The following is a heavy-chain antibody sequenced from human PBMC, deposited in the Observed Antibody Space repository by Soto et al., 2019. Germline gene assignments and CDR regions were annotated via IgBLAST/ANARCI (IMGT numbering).Heavy chain of an antibody. V-gene: IGHV4-31*03. D-gene: IGHD3-9*01. Sequence: SETLSLTCTVSDGSISSGGYYWSWIRQHPGKGLEWIGYIYYSGSTYYNPSLKSRVTISVDTSKNQFSLKLSSVTAADTAVYYCSRDDSDWFFNWGRGTLVTVSS. J-gene: IGHJ4*02. CDR1: DGSISSGGYY. CDR3: SRDDSDWFFN. CDR2: IYYSGST.